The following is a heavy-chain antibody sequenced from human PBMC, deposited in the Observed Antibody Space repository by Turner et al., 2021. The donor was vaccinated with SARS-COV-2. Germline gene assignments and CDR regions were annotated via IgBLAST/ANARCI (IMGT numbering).Heavy chain of an antibody. J-gene: IGHJ4*02. CDR1: GFTFSSYG. CDR2: ISYDESNK. D-gene: IGHD2-21*02. V-gene: IGHV3-30*18. Sequence: QVQLVESGGGVVQPGRSLRLSCAASGFTFSSYGMHWVRQAPGKGLEWVAVISYDESNKYYTDSVKGRFTISRDNSQNTLYLQMNSLRAEDTAVYYCAKEGTFGEVTGFDYWGQGTLVTVSS. CDR3: AKEGTFGEVTGFDY.